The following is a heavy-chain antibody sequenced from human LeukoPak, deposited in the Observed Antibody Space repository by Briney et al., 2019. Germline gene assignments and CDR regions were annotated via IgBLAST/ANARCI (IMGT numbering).Heavy chain of an antibody. V-gene: IGHV3-9*01. CDR3: ARDLTAVADFNWYFDL. D-gene: IGHD6-19*01. Sequence: GGSLRLSCAASGFTFDDYAMHWVRQAPGKGLEWVSGISWNSGSIGYADSVKGRFTISRDNAKNSLYLQMNSLRAEDTAVYYCARDLTAVADFNWYFDLWGRGTLVTVSS. CDR1: GFTFDDYA. CDR2: ISWNSGSI. J-gene: IGHJ2*01.